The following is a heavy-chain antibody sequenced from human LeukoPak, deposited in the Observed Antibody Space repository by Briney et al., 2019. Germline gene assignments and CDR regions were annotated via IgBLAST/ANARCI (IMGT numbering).Heavy chain of an antibody. D-gene: IGHD3-3*01. CDR2: IYYSGST. CDR1: GGSISSYY. J-gene: IGHJ4*02. CDR3: ARVRAGFSGRFFDY. Sequence: KSSETLSLTCTVSGGSISSYYWSWIRQPPGKGLEWIGYIYYSGSTNYNPSLKSRLTISVDTSKNQFSLKLSSVTAADTAVYYCARVRAGFSGRFFDYWGQGTLVTVSS. V-gene: IGHV4-59*01.